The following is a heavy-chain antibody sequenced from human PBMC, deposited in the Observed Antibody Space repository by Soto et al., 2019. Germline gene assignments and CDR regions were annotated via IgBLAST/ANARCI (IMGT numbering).Heavy chain of an antibody. D-gene: IGHD3-10*01. Sequence: GGSLRLSCAASGFTFSSYDMHWVRQATGKGLEWVSAIGTAGDTYYPGSVKGRFTISRENAKNSLYLQMNSLRAEDTAVYYCARVSTYYYGSGSSYYFDYWGQGTLVTVSS. J-gene: IGHJ4*02. V-gene: IGHV3-13*01. CDR2: IGTAGDT. CDR3: ARVSTYYYGSGSSYYFDY. CDR1: GFTFSSYD.